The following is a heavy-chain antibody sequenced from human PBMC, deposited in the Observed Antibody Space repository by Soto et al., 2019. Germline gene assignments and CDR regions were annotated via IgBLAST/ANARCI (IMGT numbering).Heavy chain of an antibody. Sequence: GGSLRLSCAASGFTFSRYWMNWVRQAPCKGLEWVANIKQDGTEKNYVDSVKGRFTISRDNARNSLYLQMDSLRAEDTAVYFCARGDTPMITGMDSFDIWGQGTMVTVSS. CDR3: ARGDTPMITGMDSFDI. CDR1: GFTFSRYW. V-gene: IGHV3-7*01. CDR2: IKQDGTEK. D-gene: IGHD5-18*01. J-gene: IGHJ3*02.